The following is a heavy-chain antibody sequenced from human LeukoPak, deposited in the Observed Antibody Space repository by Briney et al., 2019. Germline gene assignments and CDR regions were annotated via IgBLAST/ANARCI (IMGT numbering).Heavy chain of an antibody. CDR2: INAGNGNT. CDR1: GYTFTSYA. CDR3: ARASRLVGQFDY. Sequence: RASVKVSCKASGYTFTSYAMHWVRQAPGQRLEWMGWINAGNGNTKYSQKFQGRVTITRDTSASTAYMELSSLRSEDTAVYYCARASRLVGQFDYWGQGTLVTVSS. D-gene: IGHD1-26*01. V-gene: IGHV1-3*01. J-gene: IGHJ4*02.